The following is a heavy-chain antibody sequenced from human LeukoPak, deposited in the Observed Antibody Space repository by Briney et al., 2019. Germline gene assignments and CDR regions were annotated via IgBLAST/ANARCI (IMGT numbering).Heavy chain of an antibody. V-gene: IGHV3-7*04. CDR1: GFTFSNSW. CDR2: ISPDGSGK. J-gene: IGHJ4*02. D-gene: IGHD1-26*01. CDR3: AKDSGTF. Sequence: GGSLRLSCAASGFTFSNSWMTWVRQAPGKGLEWVANISPDGSGKFYVESVKGRFTISRDNAKKSLFLQMNSPRVEDTALYYCAKDSGTFWGQGTLVTVSS.